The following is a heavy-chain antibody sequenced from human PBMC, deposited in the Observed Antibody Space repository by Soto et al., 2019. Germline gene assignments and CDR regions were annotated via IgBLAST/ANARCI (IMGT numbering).Heavy chain of an antibody. V-gene: IGHV4-30-2*01. CDR2: IYHDGRT. CDR1: GVSISSGDYS. Sequence: QLQLQESVSGLVTPSQTLSLTCAVSGVSISSGDYSWSWIRQTPGKGLEWIGYIYHDGRTLYNPSLKRRVTISLDRSKNQFSLKVTSMTAADTAVYYCTSDYTLGSYRFDYWGQGTLVTVSS. D-gene: IGHD3-10*01. J-gene: IGHJ4*02. CDR3: TSDYTLGSYRFDY.